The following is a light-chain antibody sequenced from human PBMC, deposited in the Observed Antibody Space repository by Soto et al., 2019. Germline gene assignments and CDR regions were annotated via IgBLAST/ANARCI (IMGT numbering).Light chain of an antibody. Sequence: EMVLTQSPATLSLSPGERATLSCRASQSVSSYLAWYQQKPGQAPRLLIYDASNRATGIPARFSGSGSGTDFTLTISSLEPEDFAVYYCQQRSNWLITFGPGTKVDIK. CDR3: QQRSNWLIT. CDR1: QSVSSY. J-gene: IGKJ3*01. V-gene: IGKV3-11*01. CDR2: DAS.